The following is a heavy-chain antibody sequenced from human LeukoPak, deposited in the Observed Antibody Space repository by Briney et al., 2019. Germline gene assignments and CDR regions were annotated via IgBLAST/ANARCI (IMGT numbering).Heavy chain of an antibody. CDR3: AKDETDYWYFDL. J-gene: IGHJ2*01. V-gene: IGHV3-23*01. D-gene: IGHD1-1*01. CDR1: GFTFSSYA. CDR2: ISGSGGST. Sequence: GGSLRLSCAASGFTFSSYAMSWVRQAPGKGLEWVSAISGSGGSTYYADSVKGRFTISRDNSKNTLYLQMNSLRAKDTAVYYCAKDETDYWYFDLWGRGTLVTVSS.